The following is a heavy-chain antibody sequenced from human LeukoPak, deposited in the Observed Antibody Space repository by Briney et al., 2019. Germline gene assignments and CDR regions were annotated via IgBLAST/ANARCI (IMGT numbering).Heavy chain of an antibody. V-gene: IGHV3-23*01. CDR3: AKHYYDGSGYLVDY. CDR2: ISNSGGST. CDR1: GFTFSSYA. D-gene: IGHD3-22*01. J-gene: IGHJ4*02. Sequence: GGSLRLSCAASGFTFSSYAMSWVRQAPGKGLEWVSAISNSGGSTYYADSVKDRFTISRDNSKNTLYLQMNSLRAEDTAVYYCAKHYYDGSGYLVDYWGQGTLVTVSS.